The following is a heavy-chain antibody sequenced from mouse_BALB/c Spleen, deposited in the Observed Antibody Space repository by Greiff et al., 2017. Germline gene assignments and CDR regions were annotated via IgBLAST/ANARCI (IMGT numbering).Heavy chain of an antibody. CDR3: AKRYGNYLYAMDY. Sequence: VQLQQPGAELVKPGASVKLSCKASGYTFTSYWMHWVKQRPGQGLEWIGEIDPSDSYTNYNQKFKGKATLTVDKSSSTAYMQLSSLTSEDSAVYYCAKRYGNYLYAMDYWGQGTSVTVSS. D-gene: IGHD2-1*01. CDR2: IDPSDSYT. CDR1: GYTFTSYW. V-gene: IGHV1-69*02. J-gene: IGHJ4*01.